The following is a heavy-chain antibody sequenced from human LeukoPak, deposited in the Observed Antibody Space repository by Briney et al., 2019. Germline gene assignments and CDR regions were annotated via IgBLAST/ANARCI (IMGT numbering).Heavy chain of an antibody. Sequence: PGGSLRLSCAASGFTFSNYAMHWVRQAPGKGPEYVSAISSNGYSKYYANSVKGRFTISRDNSKNTVYLQMGSLRPDDTAVYYCARDWTSDNWGHGTMVTVSS. D-gene: IGHD3/OR15-3a*01. CDR3: ARDWTSDN. CDR1: GFTFSNYA. CDR2: ISSNGYSK. V-gene: IGHV3-64*01. J-gene: IGHJ3*01.